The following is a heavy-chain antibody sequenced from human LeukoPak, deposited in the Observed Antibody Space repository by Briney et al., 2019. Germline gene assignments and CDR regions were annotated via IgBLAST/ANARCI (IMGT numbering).Heavy chain of an antibody. D-gene: IGHD5-18*01. J-gene: IGHJ6*03. V-gene: IGHV1-69*05. CDR2: IIPIFGTA. CDR1: GGTFSSYA. Sequence: SVKVSCKASGGTFSSYAISWVRQAPGQGLEWMGGIIPIFGTANYAQKFQGRVTITTDESTSTAYMELSSLRSEDTAVYYCARDGGSDTDMAYYYMDVWGKGTTVNVSS. CDR3: ARDGGSDTDMAYYYMDV.